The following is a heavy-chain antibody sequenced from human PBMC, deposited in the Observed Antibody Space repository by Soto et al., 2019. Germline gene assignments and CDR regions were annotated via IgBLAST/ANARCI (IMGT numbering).Heavy chain of an antibody. CDR1: GYIFTSYG. Sequence: QVQLVQSGAEVKKPGASVKVSCKASGYIFTSYGINWVRQAPGQGLEWMGWISAYNGNTNYAQKLHGRVTMTTDTSTSTAYMEVRSLRSDDTAVYYCARSAYYYGDYGVENIFDYWGQGTLVTVSS. CDR3: ARSAYYYGDYGVENIFDY. V-gene: IGHV1-18*01. D-gene: IGHD4-17*01. J-gene: IGHJ4*02. CDR2: ISAYNGNT.